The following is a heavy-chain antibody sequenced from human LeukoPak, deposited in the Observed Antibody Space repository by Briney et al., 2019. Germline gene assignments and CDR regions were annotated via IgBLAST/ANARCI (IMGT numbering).Heavy chain of an antibody. V-gene: IGHV3-15*01. D-gene: IGHD3-22*01. CDR2: IKKKADGGTT. J-gene: IGHJ4*02. CDR1: GFTFSNAW. Sequence: GGSLRLSCATSGFTFSNAWMSWVRQAPGKGLEWVGRIKKKADGGTTDYAAPVKGRFTISRDDSKNTLYLQMNSVKTEDTAVYYCTTEYYYDNSGLFDYWGQGTLVTVSS. CDR3: TTEYYYDNSGLFDY.